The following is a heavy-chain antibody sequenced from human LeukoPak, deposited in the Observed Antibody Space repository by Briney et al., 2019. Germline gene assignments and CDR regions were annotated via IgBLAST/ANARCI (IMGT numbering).Heavy chain of an antibody. V-gene: IGHV4-4*02. CDR1: GGSISSNNW. Sequence: SETLSLTCAVSGGSISSNNWWSWVRQPPGKGLEWIGNIYHSGSTNYNPSLKSRVTISVDKSKNQFSLKLSSVTAADTAVYYCARGRLAAAGYYYYGMDVWGQGTTVTVSS. D-gene: IGHD6-13*01. CDR3: ARGRLAAAGYYYYGMDV. J-gene: IGHJ6*02. CDR2: IYHSGST.